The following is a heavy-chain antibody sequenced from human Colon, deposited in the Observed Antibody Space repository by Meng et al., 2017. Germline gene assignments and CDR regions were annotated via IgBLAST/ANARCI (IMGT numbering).Heavy chain of an antibody. Sequence: QGRRKASGPGLVKPSGTLSLTCAVSGGSIHIGVWWSWVRQAPGKGLEWIGEIHSYGSTNYNPSLKSRLTLSLDKSNNQFSLSLSSVTAADTAVYYCARNSAAGVDHWGQGTLVTVSS. CDR1: GGSIHIGVW. J-gene: IGHJ4*02. CDR3: ARNSAAGVDH. V-gene: IGHV4-4*02. D-gene: IGHD6-13*01. CDR2: IHSYGST.